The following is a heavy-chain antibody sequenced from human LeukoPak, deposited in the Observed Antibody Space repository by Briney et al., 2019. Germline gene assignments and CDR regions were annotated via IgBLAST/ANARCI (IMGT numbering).Heavy chain of an antibody. Sequence: GGSLRLSCTASLFTFGDYAMSWFRQAPGKGLEWVGFIRSKAYGGTTEYAASVKGRFTISRDDSKSIAYLQMNSLKTEDTAVYYCTRFFGYSSSWDENNWFDPWGQGTLVTVSS. V-gene: IGHV3-49*03. CDR2: IRSKAYGGTT. J-gene: IGHJ5*02. CDR1: LFTFGDYA. D-gene: IGHD6-13*01. CDR3: TRFFGYSSSWDENNWFDP.